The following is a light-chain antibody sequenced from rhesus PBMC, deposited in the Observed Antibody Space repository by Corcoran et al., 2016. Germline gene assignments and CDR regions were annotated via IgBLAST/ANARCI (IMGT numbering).Light chain of an antibody. Sequence: DIQMTQSPSSLSAYVGDRVTITCRASQGISTYLNWYQQKPGKAPKRLIYAASSLESGVPSRFRGSGSGTDFTLTISSLQPEDFATYYCRQYNSNPWTFGQGTKVEIK. J-gene: IGKJ1*01. V-gene: IGKV1-43*01. CDR3: RQYNSNPWT. CDR1: QGISTY. CDR2: AAS.